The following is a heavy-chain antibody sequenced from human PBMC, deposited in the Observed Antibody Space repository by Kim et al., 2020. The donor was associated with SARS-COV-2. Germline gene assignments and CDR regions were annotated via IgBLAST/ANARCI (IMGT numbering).Heavy chain of an antibody. CDR1: GYTFTSYG. Sequence: ASVKVSCKASGYTFTSYGISWVRQAPGQGLEWMGWISAYNGNTNYAQKLQGRVTMTTDTSTSTAYMELRSLRSDDTAVYYCARDTQHSSGYSLWGYYYYYGMDVWGQGTTVTVSS. CDR3: ARDTQHSSGYSLWGYYYYYGMDV. CDR2: ISAYNGNT. D-gene: IGHD3-22*01. V-gene: IGHV1-18*04. J-gene: IGHJ6*02.